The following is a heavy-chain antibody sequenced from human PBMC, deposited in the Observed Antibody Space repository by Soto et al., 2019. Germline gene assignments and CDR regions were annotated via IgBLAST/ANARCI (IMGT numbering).Heavy chain of an antibody. CDR2: LAYDGSQK. D-gene: IGHD2-21*02. CDR1: GFTFRSSG. Sequence: QVHLVESGGGVVQPGTSLTLTCTASGFTFRSSGMHWVRQAPGKGLEWLAFLAYDGSQKFYADSVKGRFSISRDNTKNTLYLHMSSLTAENTAIYYCPIVRVTDSPLDHWGPGTLVTVSS. V-gene: IGHV3-30*03. J-gene: IGHJ4*02. CDR3: PIVRVTDSPLDH.